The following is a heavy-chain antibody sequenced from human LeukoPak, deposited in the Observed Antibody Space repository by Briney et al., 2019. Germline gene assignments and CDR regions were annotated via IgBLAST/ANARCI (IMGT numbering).Heavy chain of an antibody. CDR2: ISWNSGSI. D-gene: IGHD3-10*01. CDR1: GFTFDDYA. Sequence: GGSLRLSCAASGFTFDDYAMHWVRQAPGKGLEWVSGISWNSGSIGYADSVKGRFTISRDNSKNTLYLQMNSLRAEDTAVCYCAKALGLLWFGELLGAPYDYWGQGTLVTVSP. J-gene: IGHJ4*02. V-gene: IGHV3-9*01. CDR3: AKALGLLWFGELLGAPYDY.